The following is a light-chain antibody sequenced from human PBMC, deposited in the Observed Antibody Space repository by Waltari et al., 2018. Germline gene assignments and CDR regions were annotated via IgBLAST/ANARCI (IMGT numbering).Light chain of an antibody. J-gene: IGKJ4*01. Sequence: EIVMTQSPATLSVPPGGRATVSCRASQSISSNLAWYQQKPGLAPSLLIYGSSPRAPGIPARFSGSGSGTEFTLTISSLQSEDFAVYSCQQYNNWPPTFGGGTKVEIK. CDR2: GSS. CDR3: QQYNNWPPT. CDR1: QSISSN. V-gene: IGKV3-15*01.